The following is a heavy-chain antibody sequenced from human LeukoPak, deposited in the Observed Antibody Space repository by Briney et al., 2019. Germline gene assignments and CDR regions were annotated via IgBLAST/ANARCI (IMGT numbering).Heavy chain of an antibody. V-gene: IGHV3-23*01. D-gene: IGHD2-2*01. CDR3: AKGGWVGYCSSTSCYWGFDY. CDR1: GFTFSSYA. Sequence: GGSLRLSCAASGFTFSSYAMSWVRQAPEKGLEWVSAISGSGVSTYYADSVKGRFTISRDNSKNTLYLQMNSLRAEDTAVYYCAKGGWVGYCSSTSCYWGFDYWGQGTLVTVSS. J-gene: IGHJ4*02. CDR2: ISGSGVST.